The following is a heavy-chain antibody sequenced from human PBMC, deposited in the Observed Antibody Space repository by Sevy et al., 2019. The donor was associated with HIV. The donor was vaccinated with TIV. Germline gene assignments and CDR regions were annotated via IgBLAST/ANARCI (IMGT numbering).Heavy chain of an antibody. J-gene: IGHJ6*02. CDR3: ARQDPTYYYGMDV. V-gene: IGHV5-51*01. CDR2: IYPGDSDT. D-gene: IGHD1-1*01. Sequence: GESLKISCKGSGYSFTSYWIGWVLQMAGKGLECMGIIYPGDSDTRYSPSFQGQVTISADKSINTAYLQWSSLKASDTAMYYCARQDPTYYYGMDVWGQGATVTVSS. CDR1: GYSFTSYW.